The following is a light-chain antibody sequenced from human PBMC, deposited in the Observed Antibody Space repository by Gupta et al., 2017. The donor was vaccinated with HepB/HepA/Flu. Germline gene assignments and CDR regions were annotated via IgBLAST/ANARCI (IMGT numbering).Light chain of an antibody. V-gene: IGKV3-20*01. CDR1: QSVSSGH. Sequence: EIVVTPSPGPLSLSPGERATLSCRASQSVSSGHLAWYQQKPGQAPRLLLYAASTRATGIPDRFSGSASGTEFTLTISRLEPEDFAIYMCQQYRKSPWTFGQGTKVEIK. CDR3: QQYRKSPWT. CDR2: AAS. J-gene: IGKJ1*01.